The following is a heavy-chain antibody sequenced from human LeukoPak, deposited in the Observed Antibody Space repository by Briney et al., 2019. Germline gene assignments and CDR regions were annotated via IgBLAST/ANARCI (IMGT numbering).Heavy chain of an antibody. J-gene: IGHJ4*02. CDR3: ARGYYDFWSGYPPTT. Sequence: EASVKVSCKASGYTFTGYYMHWVRQAPGQGLEWMGWINPNSGGTNYAQKFQGRVTMTRDTSISTAYMELSRLRSDDTAVYYCARGYYDFWSGYPPTTWGQGTLVTVSS. CDR2: INPNSGGT. D-gene: IGHD3-3*01. V-gene: IGHV1-2*02. CDR1: GYTFTGYY.